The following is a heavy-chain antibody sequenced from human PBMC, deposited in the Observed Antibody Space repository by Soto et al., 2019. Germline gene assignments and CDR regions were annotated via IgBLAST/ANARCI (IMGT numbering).Heavy chain of an antibody. CDR3: AKPLGQWMTDH. J-gene: IGHJ4*02. V-gene: IGHV3-30*18. D-gene: IGHD3-16*01. Sequence: QVQLVESGGGVVQPGGSLRLSCAASGFTFSTHGMHWVRRAPGKGLEWVALISSGGSKAYYVESVKGRFTISRDNSKNLCFLEMNSLRRDGTSVYFCAKPLGQWMTDHWGQGTQVTVSS. CDR2: ISSGGSKA. CDR1: GFTFSTHG.